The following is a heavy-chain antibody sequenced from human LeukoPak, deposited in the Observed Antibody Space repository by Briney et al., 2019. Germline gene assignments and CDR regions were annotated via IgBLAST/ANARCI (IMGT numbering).Heavy chain of an antibody. J-gene: IGHJ4*02. D-gene: IGHD1-1*01. CDR3: ARVRGPNCLDY. CDR1: GLTFGSSW. CDR2: IEQDGSAE. V-gene: IGHV3-7*01. Sequence: GGSLRLSCAASGLTFGSSWMTWVRQTPDNGLEGVASIEQDGSAEYYVDSVRGRFTISRDNDKNSVYLQMNSLRDEDTAVYYCARVRGPNCLDYWGQGTLVTVSS.